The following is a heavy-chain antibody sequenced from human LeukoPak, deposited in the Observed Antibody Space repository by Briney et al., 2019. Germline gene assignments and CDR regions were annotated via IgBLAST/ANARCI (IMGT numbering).Heavy chain of an antibody. CDR1: DGSISSYY. V-gene: IGHV4-59*08. D-gene: IGHD1-26*01. Sequence: PSETLSLTCTVSDGSISSYYWSWIRQPPGKGLEWIGYIYYSGSTNYNPSLKSRVTISVDTSKNQFSLKLSSVTAADTAVYYCARRSPGGAADYWGQGTLVTVSS. CDR3: ARRSPGGAADY. J-gene: IGHJ4*02. CDR2: IYYSGST.